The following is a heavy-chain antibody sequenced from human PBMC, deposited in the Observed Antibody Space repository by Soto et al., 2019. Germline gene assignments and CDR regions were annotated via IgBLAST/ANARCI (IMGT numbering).Heavy chain of an antibody. Sequence: SETLSLTCAVSGDSISSDGYYWSWIRQHPGKGLEWIGHIYHSGTTYYNPALKSRVSISIDTSKNQFSLNVTSVTSADTAVYYCATSYGNAWYTYWGQGTQVTVSS. CDR3: ATSYGNAWYTY. V-gene: IGHV4-31*11. CDR1: GDSISSDGYY. CDR2: IYHSGTT. D-gene: IGHD6-13*01. J-gene: IGHJ4*02.